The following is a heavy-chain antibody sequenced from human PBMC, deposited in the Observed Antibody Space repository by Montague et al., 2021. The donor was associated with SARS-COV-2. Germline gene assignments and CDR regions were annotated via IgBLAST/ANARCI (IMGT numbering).Heavy chain of an antibody. Sequence: SLRLSCAASGFTFSNYDMNWVRQAPGKGPEWISYISTSAYTTSHASSVKGRFTISRDNGKNSLYLQMNSLRVEDTAVYYCTRDYRSIVGDGLDIWGQGTKVTVSS. V-gene: IGHV3-48*03. CDR2: ISTSAYTT. CDR1: GFTFSNYD. J-gene: IGHJ3*02. CDR3: TRDYRSIVGDGLDI. D-gene: IGHD3-16*02.